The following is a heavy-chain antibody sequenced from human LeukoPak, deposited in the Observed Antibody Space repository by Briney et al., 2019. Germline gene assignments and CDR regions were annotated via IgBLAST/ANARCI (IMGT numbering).Heavy chain of an antibody. J-gene: IGHJ4*02. Sequence: ASVKVSCKASGGTFSSYAISWVRQAPGQGLEWMGGIIPIFGTANYAQKFQGGVTITTDESTSTAYMELSSLRSEDTAVYYCAVSDGYNPYYFDYWGQGTLVTVSS. CDR3: AVSDGYNPYYFDY. V-gene: IGHV1-69*05. D-gene: IGHD5-24*01. CDR2: IIPIFGTA. CDR1: GGTFSSYA.